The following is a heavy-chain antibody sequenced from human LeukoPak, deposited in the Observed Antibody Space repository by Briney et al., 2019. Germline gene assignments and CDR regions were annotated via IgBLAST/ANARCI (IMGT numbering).Heavy chain of an antibody. CDR3: TTEGILTAPGAFDI. Sequence: GGSLRLSCAASGFTFSNAWMSWVRQAPGKGLEWVGRIKSKTDGGTTDYAAPVKGRFTISRDDSKNTLYLQMNSLKTEDTAVYYCTTEGILTAPGAFDIRGQGTMVTVSS. CDR2: IKSKTDGGTT. CDR1: GFTFSNAW. J-gene: IGHJ3*02. D-gene: IGHD3-9*01. V-gene: IGHV3-15*01.